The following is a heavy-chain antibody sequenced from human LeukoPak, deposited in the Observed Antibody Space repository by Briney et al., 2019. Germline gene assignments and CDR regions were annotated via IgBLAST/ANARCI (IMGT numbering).Heavy chain of an antibody. J-gene: IGHJ5*02. V-gene: IGHV4-30-4*01. CDR3: ASTPMGYRSSTTCRAVP. D-gene: IGHD2-2*01. Sequence: SETLSLTCTVSGGSISSGDYDWSWIRQPPGKGLEWIGYIYYSGSTYYNPSLKSRVTMSVDTSKNQFSLKLSSVTAADTAVYYCASTPMGYRSSTTCRAVPWGQGTLVTVSS. CDR2: IYYSGST. CDR1: GGSISSGDYD.